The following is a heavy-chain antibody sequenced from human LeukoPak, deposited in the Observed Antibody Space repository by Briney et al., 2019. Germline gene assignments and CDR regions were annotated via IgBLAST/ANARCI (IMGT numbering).Heavy chain of an antibody. CDR3: ARESNYGDSAFFYYYYGMDV. CDR1: GFTVSNNY. CDR2: IYSGGST. D-gene: IGHD4-17*01. Sequence: GGSLRLSCAASGFTVSNNYMSWVRQAPGKGLEWVSVIYSGGSTYYADSVKGRFTISRDNSKNTLYLQMNSLRAEDTAVYYCARESNYGDSAFFYYYYGMDVWGQGTTVTVSS. J-gene: IGHJ6*02. V-gene: IGHV3-53*01.